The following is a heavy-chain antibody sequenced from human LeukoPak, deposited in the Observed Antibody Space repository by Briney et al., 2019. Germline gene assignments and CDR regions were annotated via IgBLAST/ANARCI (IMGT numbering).Heavy chain of an antibody. CDR2: IYLDDSDT. D-gene: IGHD5/OR15-5a*01. V-gene: IGHV5-51*01. Sequence: GESLKISCKGSGNIFTTFWIAWVRQMPGKGLEWMGIIYLDDSDTRYSPSFQGQVTISADKSINTAYLQWSSLKASDTAMYYCARHGIYSISLPHGFDIWGQGTMVTVSS. CDR1: GNIFTTFW. CDR3: ARHGIYSISLPHGFDI. J-gene: IGHJ3*02.